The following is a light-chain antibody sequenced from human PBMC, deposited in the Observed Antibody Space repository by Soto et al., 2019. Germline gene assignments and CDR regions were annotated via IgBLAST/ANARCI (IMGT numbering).Light chain of an antibody. CDR1: QSLLHYNGHNF. CDR2: LGS. CDR3: MQALQHPLT. J-gene: IGKJ5*01. V-gene: IGKV2-28*01. Sequence: DIVMTQSPLSLPVTPGEPASISCRSSQSLLHYNGHNFLNWYLQKPGQSPQVLIYLGSNRASGVPDRFSGSGSGTDCTLKISRVEAEDVGVYYCMQALQHPLTFGQGTRLETK.